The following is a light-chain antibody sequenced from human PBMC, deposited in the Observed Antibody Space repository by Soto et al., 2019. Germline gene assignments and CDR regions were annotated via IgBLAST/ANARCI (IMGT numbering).Light chain of an antibody. CDR1: LPISNY. CDR2: EES. CDR3: LQHNSYPWT. V-gene: IGKV1-17*01. Sequence: DIQMTQSRSSLSASVGDRVTITCRASLPISNYLAWYQQKPGKPPKLLIYEESTLHSGVPSRFSGRKSGTQFTLTIDSLQPEDFATYYCLQHNSYPWTFGQGTKGDIK. J-gene: IGKJ1*01.